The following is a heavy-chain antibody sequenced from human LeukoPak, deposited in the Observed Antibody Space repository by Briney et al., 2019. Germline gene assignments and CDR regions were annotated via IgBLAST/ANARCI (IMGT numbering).Heavy chain of an antibody. CDR2: IYHSGIT. D-gene: IGHD3-9*01. Sequence: SETVSLTCTVSGYSIRSGFYWGWIRQPPGKGLEWIGNIYHSGITYYTPSLKSRVTISVDTSKNQFYLKLSSVTAADTAVYYCARAVGYFDWLPLFDYWGQGTLVTVS. CDR3: ARAVGYFDWLPLFDY. CDR1: GYSIRSGFY. V-gene: IGHV4-38-2*02. J-gene: IGHJ4*02.